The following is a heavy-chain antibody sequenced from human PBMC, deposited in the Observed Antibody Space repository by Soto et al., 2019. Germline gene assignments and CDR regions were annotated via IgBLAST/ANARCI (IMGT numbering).Heavy chain of an antibody. CDR3: ASLEGSCSSTSCVPKEFDH. J-gene: IGHJ5*02. D-gene: IGHD2-2*01. Sequence: GXSVKVSCKASVGTFSSYAISWVRQAPGQGLEWMGGITPIFGTANYAQKFQGRVTITADESTSTAYMELSSLRSEDTAVYYCASLEGSCSSTSCVPKEFDHWGQGTLVTVSS. CDR2: ITPIFGTA. V-gene: IGHV1-69*13. CDR1: VGTFSSYA.